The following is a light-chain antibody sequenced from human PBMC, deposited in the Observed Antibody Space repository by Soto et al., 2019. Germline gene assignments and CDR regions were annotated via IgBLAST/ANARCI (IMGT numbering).Light chain of an antibody. V-gene: IGKV1-5*03. CDR1: QSISSW. Sequence: DIQMTQSPYTLSAFVGDRVTITCRASQSISSWLAWYQQKPGKAPKLLIYKASSLESGVPSRFSGSGSGTEFTLTITSLQPDDFATYYCQQYNSHSWTFGQGTKVEIK. CDR2: KAS. J-gene: IGKJ1*01. CDR3: QQYNSHSWT.